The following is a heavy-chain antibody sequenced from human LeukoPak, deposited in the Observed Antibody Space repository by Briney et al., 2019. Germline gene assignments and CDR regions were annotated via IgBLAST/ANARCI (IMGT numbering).Heavy chain of an antibody. CDR2: ISAYNGNT. J-gene: IGHJ4*02. CDR1: GYTFTSYG. Sequence: ASVKVSCKASGYTFTSYGISWVRQAPGQGLEWMGWISAYNGNTNYAQKPQGRVTMTTDTSTSTAYMELRSLRSDDTAVYYCARVDIDIVVVTAADFDYWGQGTLVTVSS. D-gene: IGHD2-21*02. V-gene: IGHV1-18*01. CDR3: ARVDIDIVVVTAADFDY.